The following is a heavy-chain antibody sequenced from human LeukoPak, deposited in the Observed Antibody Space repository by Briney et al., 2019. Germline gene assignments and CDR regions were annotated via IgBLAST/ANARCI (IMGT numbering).Heavy chain of an antibody. Sequence: PSETLSLTCTVSGGSISSYYWSWIRQPPGKGLEWIGYIYYSGSTNYNPSLKSRVTISVDTSKNQFSLKLSSVTAADTAVYYCARDQESSSSAEDYYYYYMDVWGKGTTVTVSS. CDR2: IYYSGST. CDR1: GGSISSYY. J-gene: IGHJ6*03. D-gene: IGHD6-6*01. V-gene: IGHV4-59*01. CDR3: ARDQESSSSAEDYYYYYMDV.